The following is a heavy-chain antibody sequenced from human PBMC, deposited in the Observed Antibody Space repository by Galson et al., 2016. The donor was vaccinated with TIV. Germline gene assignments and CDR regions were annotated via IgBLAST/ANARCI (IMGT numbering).Heavy chain of an antibody. CDR1: GFTFSYYP. CDR2: ISYDGTIG. J-gene: IGHJ4*02. V-gene: IGHV3-30*04. Sequence: SLRLSCAASGFTFSYYPMYWVRQAPGKALEWVAIISYDGTIGTYADSVKGRFTISRDNSKNTLFLQMNSLRAEDTAVYYCAREEASGHDPFMVTIGFENWGQGTLVTVSS. CDR3: AREEASGHDPFMVTIGFEN. D-gene: IGHD5-12*01.